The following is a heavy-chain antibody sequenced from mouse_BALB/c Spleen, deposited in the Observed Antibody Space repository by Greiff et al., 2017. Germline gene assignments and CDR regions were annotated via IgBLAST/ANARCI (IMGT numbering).Heavy chain of an antibody. CDR2: IRNKANGYTT. D-gene: IGHD2-14*01. CDR1: GFTFTDYY. V-gene: IGHV7-3*02. Sequence: EVKLQESGGGLVQPGGSLRLSCATSGFTFTDYYMSWVRQPPGKALEWLGFIRNKANGYTTEYSASVKGRFTISRDNSQSILYLQMNTLRAEDSATYYCARDDYYRYLYYAMDYWGQGTSVTVSS. J-gene: IGHJ4*01. CDR3: ARDDYYRYLYYAMDY.